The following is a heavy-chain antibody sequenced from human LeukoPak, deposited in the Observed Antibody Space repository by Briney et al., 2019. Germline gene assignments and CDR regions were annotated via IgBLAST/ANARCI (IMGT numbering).Heavy chain of an antibody. D-gene: IGHD3-10*01. V-gene: IGHV3-11*01. CDR2: ISSSGSTI. Sequence: GGSLRLSCAASGFTFSDYYTSWIRQAPGKGLEWVSYISSSGSTIYYADSVKGRFTISRDNAKNSLYLQMNSLRAEDTAVYYCARSMVRGVIIPYYFDYWGQGTLVTVSS. CDR3: ARSMVRGVIIPYYFDY. J-gene: IGHJ4*02. CDR1: GFTFSDYY.